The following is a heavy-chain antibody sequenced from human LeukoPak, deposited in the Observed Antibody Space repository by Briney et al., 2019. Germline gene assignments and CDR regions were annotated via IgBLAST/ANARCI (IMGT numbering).Heavy chain of an antibody. J-gene: IGHJ6*03. CDR2: IWYDGSNK. CDR1: GFTFSSYG. V-gene: IGHV3-33*01. CDR3: AGDGKDIVVVPAASPYYYYYMDV. Sequence: GGSLRLSCAASGFTFSSYGMHWVRQAPGKGLEWVAVIWYDGSNKYYADSVKGRFTISRDNSKNTLYPQMNSLRAEDTAVYYCAGDGKDIVVVPAASPYYYYYMDVWGKGTTVTVSS. D-gene: IGHD2-2*01.